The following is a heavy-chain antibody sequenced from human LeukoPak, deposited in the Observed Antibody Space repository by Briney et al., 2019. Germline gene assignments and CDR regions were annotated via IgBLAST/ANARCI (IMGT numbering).Heavy chain of an antibody. J-gene: IGHJ4*02. CDR1: GYTFTSNY. V-gene: IGHV1-46*01. Sequence: ASVKVSCKAFGYTFTSNYMHWVRQAPGQGLEWMGVISPSGGSTTYAQKFQGRVTLTRDMSTSTDYLELSSLRSEDTAVYYCARGGPAAGRFDYWGQGTLVTVSS. CDR2: ISPSGGST. CDR3: ARGGPAAGRFDY. D-gene: IGHD6-13*01.